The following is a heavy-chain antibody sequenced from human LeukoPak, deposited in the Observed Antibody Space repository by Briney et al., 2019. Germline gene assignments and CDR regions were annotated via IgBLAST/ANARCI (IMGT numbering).Heavy chain of an antibody. CDR3: ARDSTLMVYRPFDY. CDR1: GYTFSSYW. CDR2: IKQDGSEK. J-gene: IGHJ4*02. Sequence: GASVKVSCKASGYTFSSYWMSWVRQAPGKGLEWVANIKQDGSEKYYVDSVKGRFTISRDNAKNSLYLQMNSLRAEDTAVYYCARDSTLMVYRPFDYWGQGTLVTVSS. D-gene: IGHD2-8*01. V-gene: IGHV3-7*01.